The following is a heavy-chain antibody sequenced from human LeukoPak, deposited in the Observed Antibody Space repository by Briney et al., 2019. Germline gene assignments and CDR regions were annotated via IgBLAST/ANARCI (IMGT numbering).Heavy chain of an antibody. CDR2: IYYSGST. CDR1: GDSISSYY. J-gene: IGHJ5*02. CDR3: ARRRNWFDP. V-gene: IGHV4-59*08. Sequence: SETLSLTCTVSGDSISSYYWSWIRQPPGKGLEWIGYIYYSGSTNYNPSLKSRVTISVDTSKNQFSLKLSSVTAADTAVYYCARRRNWFDPWGQGTLVTVSS.